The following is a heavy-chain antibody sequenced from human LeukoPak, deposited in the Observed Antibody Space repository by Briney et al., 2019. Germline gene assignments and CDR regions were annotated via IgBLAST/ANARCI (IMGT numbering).Heavy chain of an antibody. CDR2: IYSGGST. CDR1: GFTVSSNY. Sequence: TGGSLRLSCAASGFTVSSNYMSWVRQAPGKGLNGASVIYSGGSTYYADSVKGRFTISRDNSKNTLYLQMNSLRAEDTAVYYCARGVPFLKYYDFWSGYYPYYFDYWGQGTLVTVSS. J-gene: IGHJ4*02. D-gene: IGHD3-3*01. V-gene: IGHV3-53*01. CDR3: ARGVPFLKYYDFWSGYYPYYFDY.